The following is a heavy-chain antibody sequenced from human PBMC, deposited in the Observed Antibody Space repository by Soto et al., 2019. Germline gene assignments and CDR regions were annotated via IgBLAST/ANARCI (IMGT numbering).Heavy chain of an antibody. V-gene: IGHV1-69*12. CDR2: IIPVFGTP. CDR1: GGSLSNYG. D-gene: IGHD3-22*01. CDR3: ARGDATKIVVTTYYAMDV. Sequence: QVQLVQSGAEVNKPGSSVKVSCKASGGSLSNYGISWVRQAPGQGLEWMGAIIPVFGTPNYAQKFQDRVTITADESSTTVYMEVRSLTSEDTAVYYCARGDATKIVVTTYYAMDVWGQGTTVTVSS. J-gene: IGHJ6*02.